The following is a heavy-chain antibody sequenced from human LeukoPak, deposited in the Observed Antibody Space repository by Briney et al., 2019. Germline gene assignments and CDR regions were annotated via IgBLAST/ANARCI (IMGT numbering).Heavy chain of an antibody. CDR3: ARDDCSGGSCYSEDLAFDY. Sequence: ASVKVSCKASGYTFTSYDINWVRQATGQGLEWMGWMNPNSGNTGYAQKFQGRVTMTRDTSISTAYMELSSLRSEDTAVYYCARDDCSGGSCYSEDLAFDYWGQGTLVTVSS. CDR2: MNPNSGNT. V-gene: IGHV1-8*01. CDR1: GYTFTSYD. D-gene: IGHD2-15*01. J-gene: IGHJ4*02.